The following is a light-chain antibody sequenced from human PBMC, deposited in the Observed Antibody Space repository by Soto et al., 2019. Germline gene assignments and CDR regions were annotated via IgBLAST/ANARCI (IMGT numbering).Light chain of an antibody. CDR1: QSVGDTY. J-gene: IGKJ1*01. CDR2: STS. Sequence: EIVLTQSPGTLSLSPGERATHSCRASQSVGDTYLAWYQQKPGQAPRLLMYSTSIRATGIPDRFSGSGSGTDFTLTISRLDPEDFAVYYCQHYDRAPMWTFGQGTKVDIK. V-gene: IGKV3-20*01. CDR3: QHYDRAPMWT.